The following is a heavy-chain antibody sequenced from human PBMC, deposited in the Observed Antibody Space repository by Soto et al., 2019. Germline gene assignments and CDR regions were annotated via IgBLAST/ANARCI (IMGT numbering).Heavy chain of an antibody. Sequence: ESGGGVVQPGRSLRLSCAASGFTFSSYGMHWVRQAPGKGLEWVAVISYDGSNKYYADSVKGRFTISRDNSKNTLYLQMNSLRAEDTAVYYCAKVQCSGGSCYRYWYFDLWGRGTLVTVSS. J-gene: IGHJ2*01. V-gene: IGHV3-30*18. CDR3: AKVQCSGGSCYRYWYFDL. D-gene: IGHD2-15*01. CDR1: GFTFSSYG. CDR2: ISYDGSNK.